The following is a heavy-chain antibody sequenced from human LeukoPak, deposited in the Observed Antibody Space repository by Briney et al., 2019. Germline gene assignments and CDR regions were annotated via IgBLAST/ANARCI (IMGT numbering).Heavy chain of an antibody. CDR3: AKDVGTVTPSFYFDY. J-gene: IGHJ4*02. CDR1: GFTFSNYA. Sequence: GGSLRLSCAASGFTFSNYAMSWVRQAPGKGLEWVSTISDGSGGSTYYADSVKGRFTFSRDNSKNTLYLQMNSLRAEDTAVYYCAKDVGTVTPSFYFDYWGQGTLVTVSS. CDR2: ISDGSGGST. V-gene: IGHV3-23*01. D-gene: IGHD4-17*01.